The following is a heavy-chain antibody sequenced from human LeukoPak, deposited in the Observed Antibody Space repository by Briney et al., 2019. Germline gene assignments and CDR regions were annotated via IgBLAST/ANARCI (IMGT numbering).Heavy chain of an antibody. Sequence: PGGSLRLSCAASGFTFSSYSMNWVRQAPGKGLEWVSYISSSSSTIYYADSVKGRFTISRDNAKNSLYLQMNSLRAEDTAVYYCARVMGMYSSSWPFDYWAREPWSPSPQ. CDR3: ARVMGMYSSSWPFDY. D-gene: IGHD6-13*01. J-gene: IGHJ4*02. V-gene: IGHV3-48*01. CDR2: ISSSSSTI. CDR1: GFTFSSYS.